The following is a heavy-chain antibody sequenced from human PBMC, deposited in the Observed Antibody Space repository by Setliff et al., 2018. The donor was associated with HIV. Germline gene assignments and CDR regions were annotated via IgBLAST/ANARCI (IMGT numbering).Heavy chain of an antibody. CDR1: RNYW. CDR3: ARHVGYDSSGRLDY. CDR2: MYYSGST. Sequence: RNYWMHWVRQAPGKGLEWIGSMYYSGSTYYNPSLKSRVTISVDTSKNQFSLNVSSVTAADKAVYYCARHVGYDSSGRLDYWGQGTLVTVSS. D-gene: IGHD3-22*01. V-gene: IGHV4-39*01. J-gene: IGHJ4*02.